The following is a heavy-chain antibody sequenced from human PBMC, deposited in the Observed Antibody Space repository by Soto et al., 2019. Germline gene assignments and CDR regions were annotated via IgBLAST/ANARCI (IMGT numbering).Heavy chain of an antibody. CDR2: ISAYNGNT. CDR1: GYTFTSYG. Sequence: QVQLVQSGAEVKKPGASVKVSCKASGYTFTSYGISWVRQAPGQGLEWMGGISAYNGNTHYTQKLQGRVTMTTDTSTSRAYMELGGLRSEDTGVDYCARDQGASCSGGSCYVFDYWGHGPLVPVPS. J-gene: IGHJ4*03. CDR3: ARDQGASCSGGSCYVFDY. V-gene: IGHV1-18*01. D-gene: IGHD2-15*01.